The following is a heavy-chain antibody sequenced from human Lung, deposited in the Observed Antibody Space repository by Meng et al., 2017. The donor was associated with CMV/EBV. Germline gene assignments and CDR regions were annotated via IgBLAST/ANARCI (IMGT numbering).Heavy chain of an antibody. CDR1: GESLSGYY. CDR2: ISHSGTT. J-gene: IGHJ6*02. Sequence: SETLSLTCAVYGESLSGYYWTWIRQPPGKGLEWIGEISHSGTTNYNPSLKSRVFISVDTSKNQLSLNLTPMTAADTAVYYCARARLSSRSMDFWGQGTPVTVSS. D-gene: IGHD2/OR15-2a*01. V-gene: IGHV4-34*01. CDR3: ARARLSSRSMDF.